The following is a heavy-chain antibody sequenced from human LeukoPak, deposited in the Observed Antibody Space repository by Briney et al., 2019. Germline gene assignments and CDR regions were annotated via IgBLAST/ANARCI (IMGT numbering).Heavy chain of an antibody. D-gene: IGHD5-12*01. CDR2: INTNSGAT. J-gene: IGHJ5*02. CDR1: GYTFTGYY. Sequence: GASVKVSCKASGYTFTGYYMHWVRQAPGQGLEWLGWINTNSGATNYEQKFQGRVTMTRDTSITTAYMELSRLRSDDTAIYYCARGQYNVDRVGGWFDPWGQGTLVTVSS. V-gene: IGHV1-2*02. CDR3: ARGQYNVDRVGGWFDP.